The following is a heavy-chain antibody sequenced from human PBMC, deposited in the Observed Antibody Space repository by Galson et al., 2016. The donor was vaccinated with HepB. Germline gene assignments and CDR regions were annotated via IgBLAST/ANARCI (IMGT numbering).Heavy chain of an antibody. V-gene: IGHV3-66*01. D-gene: IGHD6-19*01. J-gene: IGHJ4*02. CDR1: GFSFSRHS. Sequence: SLRLSCAASGFSFSRHSMNWVRQAPGKGLEWVSLIYSGGSTYYADSVKGRFTISRDNAKNSLYLQMNSLRAEDTAVYYCAMGNSGWPDYWGQGTLVTVSS. CDR3: AMGNSGWPDY. CDR2: IYSGGST.